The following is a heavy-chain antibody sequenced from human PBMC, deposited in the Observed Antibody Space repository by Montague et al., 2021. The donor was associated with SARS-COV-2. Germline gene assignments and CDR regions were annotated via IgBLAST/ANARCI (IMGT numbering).Heavy chain of an antibody. Sequence: SETLSLTCTVSGDSISSYYWSWIRQPPGKGLEWIGYIYYSGSTNYNPSIKSRVTISVDTSKNQFSLKLSSVTAADTAVYYCARVFPRWLQFDPYFDYWGQGTLVTVSS. V-gene: IGHV4-59*01. D-gene: IGHD5-24*01. CDR3: ARVFPRWLQFDPYFDY. J-gene: IGHJ4*02. CDR1: GDSISSYY. CDR2: IYYSGST.